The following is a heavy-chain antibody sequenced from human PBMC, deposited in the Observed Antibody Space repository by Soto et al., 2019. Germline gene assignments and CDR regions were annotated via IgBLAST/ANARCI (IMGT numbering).Heavy chain of an antibody. CDR1: GYTFTSYA. Sequence: ASVKVSCKASGYTFTSYAMHWVRQAPGQRLEWMGWINAGNGNTKYSQKFQGRVTITRDTSASTAYMELSSLRFEDTAVYYCARGYDILTGYSQRDYYYGMDVWGQGTTVTVSS. V-gene: IGHV1-3*01. CDR2: INAGNGNT. J-gene: IGHJ6*02. D-gene: IGHD3-9*01. CDR3: ARGYDILTGYSQRDYYYGMDV.